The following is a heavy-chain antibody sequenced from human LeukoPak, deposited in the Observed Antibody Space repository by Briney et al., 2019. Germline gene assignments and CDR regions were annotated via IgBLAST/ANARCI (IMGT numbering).Heavy chain of an antibody. J-gene: IGHJ4*02. V-gene: IGHV3-23*01. Sequence: RPGGSLRLSCAASGFTFSSYGMHWVRQAPGKGLEWVSAISGSGGYTYYADPVKGRFTISRDNSKNTLYLQMNSLRAEDTAVYYCAKGIDYSGYYPFDYWGQGTLVTVSS. CDR2: ISGSGGYT. CDR1: GFTFSSYG. CDR3: AKGIDYSGYYPFDY. D-gene: IGHD3-22*01.